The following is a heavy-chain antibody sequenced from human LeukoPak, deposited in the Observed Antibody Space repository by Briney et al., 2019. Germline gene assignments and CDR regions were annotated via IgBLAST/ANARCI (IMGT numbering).Heavy chain of an antibody. CDR1: GGTFSSYA. V-gene: IGHV1-69*05. D-gene: IGHD1-26*01. Sequence: ASVKVSCKASGGTFSSYAISWVRQAPGQGLEWMGGIIPIFGTANYAQKFQGRVTITTDESTSTAYMEPSSLRSEDTAVYYCARDSGSYYVDWFDPWGQATLVTVSS. J-gene: IGHJ5*02. CDR3: ARDSGSYYVDWFDP. CDR2: IIPIFGTA.